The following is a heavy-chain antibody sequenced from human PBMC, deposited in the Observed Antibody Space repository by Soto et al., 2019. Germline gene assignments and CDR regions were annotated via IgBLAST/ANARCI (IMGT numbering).Heavy chain of an antibody. CDR2: INHSGST. CDR1: GGSFSGYY. J-gene: IGHJ6*02. V-gene: IGHV4-34*01. CDR3: ARGRDYYYYGMDV. Sequence: QVQLQQWGAGLLKPSETLSLTCAVYGGSFSGYYWSWIRQPPGKGLEWIGEINHSGSTNYNPSLKSRVTISVDTSKNQFSLKLSSVTAADTAVYYCARGRDYYYYGMDVWGQGTTVTVSS.